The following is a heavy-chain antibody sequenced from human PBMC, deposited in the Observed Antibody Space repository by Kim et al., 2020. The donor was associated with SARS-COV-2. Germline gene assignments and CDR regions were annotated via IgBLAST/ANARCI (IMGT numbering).Heavy chain of an antibody. Sequence: SVKVSCKASEDTFSAYVVAWVRQAPGQGLEWLGGFIPLFGTPDYAQRFQGRLTISADESTNTVYMELRSLRSDDTAVYYCTRGGSCRGSRCYGPEEKFAFWGQGTLVPVSS. V-gene: IGHV1-69*13. CDR1: EDTFSAYV. CDR2: FIPLFGTP. CDR3: TRGGSCRGSRCYGPEEKFAF. D-gene: IGHD2-15*01. J-gene: IGHJ4*02.